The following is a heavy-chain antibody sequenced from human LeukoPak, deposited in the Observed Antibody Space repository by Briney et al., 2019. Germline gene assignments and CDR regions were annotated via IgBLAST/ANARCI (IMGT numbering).Heavy chain of an antibody. CDR1: GGTFNNSA. J-gene: IGHJ5*02. V-gene: IGHV1-69*05. Sequence: GASVKVSCKTSGGTFNNSAISWVRQAPGQGLEWMGGIIPIFDATNYAQKFQGRVTITTDESTSTAYMELSSLRSEDTAVYYCARDLKYSSAPDVDKTFDPWGQGTLVTVSS. CDR2: IIPIFDAT. D-gene: IGHD6-25*01. CDR3: ARDLKYSSAPDVDKTFDP.